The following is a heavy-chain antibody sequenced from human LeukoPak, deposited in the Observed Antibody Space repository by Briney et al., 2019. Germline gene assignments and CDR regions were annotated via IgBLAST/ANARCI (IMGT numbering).Heavy chain of an antibody. Sequence: GGSLRLSCAASGFTFSSYAMSWVRQAPGKGLEWVSAISGSGGSTYYADSVKGRFTISRDNSKNTLYLQMNSLRAEDTAVYCCAKYACSSTSCQYPMIYYFDYWGQGTLVTVSS. V-gene: IGHV3-23*01. D-gene: IGHD2-2*01. CDR3: AKYACSSTSCQYPMIYYFDY. J-gene: IGHJ4*02. CDR1: GFTFSSYA. CDR2: ISGSGGST.